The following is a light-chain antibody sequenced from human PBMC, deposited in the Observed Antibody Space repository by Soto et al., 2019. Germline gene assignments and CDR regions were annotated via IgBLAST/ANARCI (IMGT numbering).Light chain of an antibody. J-gene: IGLJ1*01. CDR2: EVT. V-gene: IGLV2-8*01. Sequence: QSVRTQPPSASGSPGQSVTISCTGTSSVVGGYNYVSWYQQHPGKAPKLMIYEVTKRPSGVPDRFSGSKSGNTASLTVSWLQAEDEADYYCSSYAGSNSYVFGTGTKVTVL. CDR3: SSYAGSNSYV. CDR1: SSVVGGYNY.